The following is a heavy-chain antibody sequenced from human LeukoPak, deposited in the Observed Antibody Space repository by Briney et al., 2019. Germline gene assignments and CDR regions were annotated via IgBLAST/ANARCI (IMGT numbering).Heavy chain of an antibody. CDR1: GFTFSSYA. D-gene: IGHD5-24*01. Sequence: GGSLRFSCAASGFTFSSYAMHWVRQAPGKGLEWVAVISYDGSNKYYADSVKGRFTISRDNSKNTLYLQMNSLRAEDTAVYYCARGRDGYNFGAAFDIWGQGTMVTVSS. J-gene: IGHJ3*02. CDR3: ARGRDGYNFGAAFDI. CDR2: ISYDGSNK. V-gene: IGHV3-30*04.